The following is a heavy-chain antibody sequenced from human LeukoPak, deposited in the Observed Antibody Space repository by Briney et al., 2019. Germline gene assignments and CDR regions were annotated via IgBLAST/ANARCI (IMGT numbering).Heavy chain of an antibody. D-gene: IGHD3-3*01. Sequence: PGGSLRLSCAASGFTFSSYWMSWVRQAPGKGLEWVSYISSSSSTIYYADSVKGRFTISRDNAKNSLYLQMNSLRAEDTALYYCARGGDFWSGYPYYFDYWGQGTLVTVSS. V-gene: IGHV3-48*04. CDR1: GFTFSSYW. J-gene: IGHJ4*02. CDR2: ISSSSSTI. CDR3: ARGGDFWSGYPYYFDY.